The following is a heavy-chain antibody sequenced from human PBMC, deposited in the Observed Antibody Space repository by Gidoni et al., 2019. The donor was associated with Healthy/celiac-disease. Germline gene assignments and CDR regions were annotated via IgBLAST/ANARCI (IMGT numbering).Heavy chain of an antibody. D-gene: IGHD3-22*01. V-gene: IGHV4-61*01. CDR3: ARARPYYYYDSSGGFDY. Sequence: QVQLQESGPGLVKPSETLSLPCTVSGGSFSSGSYYWSWIRQLPGKGLDWIGYIYYSGSTNYNPSLKSRVTISVDTSNNKFSLKLSSVTAADTAVYYCARARPYYYYDSSGGFDYWGQGTLVTVSS. J-gene: IGHJ4*02. CDR2: IYYSGST. CDR1: GGSFSSGSYY.